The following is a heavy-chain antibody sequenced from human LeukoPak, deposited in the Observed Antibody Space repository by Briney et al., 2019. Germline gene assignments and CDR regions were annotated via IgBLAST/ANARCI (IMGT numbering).Heavy chain of an antibody. D-gene: IGHD3-10*01. CDR2: IIPILGIA. Sequence: SVKVSCKASGGTFSSYAISWVRQAPGQGLEWMGRIIPILGIANYAQKFQGRVTITADKSTSTAYMELSSLRSEDTAVYYCASGGSDYYGSGSYPLDYWGQGTLVTVSS. J-gene: IGHJ4*02. CDR3: ASGGSDYYGSGSYPLDY. V-gene: IGHV1-69*04. CDR1: GGTFSSYA.